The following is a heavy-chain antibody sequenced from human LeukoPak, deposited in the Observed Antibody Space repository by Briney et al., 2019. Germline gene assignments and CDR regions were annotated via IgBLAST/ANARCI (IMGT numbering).Heavy chain of an antibody. Sequence: GGSLRLSCAASGFTFSSYSMNWVRQAPGKGLEWVSYISSSSSTIYYADSVKGRFTISRDNAKNSLYLQMNSLRAEDTAVYYCARDGGNYYDPDAFDIWGQGTMVTVSS. CDR1: GFTFSSYS. CDR2: ISSSSSTI. CDR3: ARDGGNYYDPDAFDI. D-gene: IGHD3-22*01. V-gene: IGHV3-48*01. J-gene: IGHJ3*02.